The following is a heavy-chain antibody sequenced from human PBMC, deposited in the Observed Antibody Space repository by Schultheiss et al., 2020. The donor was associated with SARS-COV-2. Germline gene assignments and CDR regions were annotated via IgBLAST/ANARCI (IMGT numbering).Heavy chain of an antibody. V-gene: IGHV3-23*01. CDR3: AKSPPSVLGYFDY. J-gene: IGHJ4*02. D-gene: IGHD2-2*01. Sequence: GGSLRLSCAASGFIVSSNEMNWVRQAPGKGLEWVSSLSRSGVTTYYADSVRGRLTISRDNSKNTLYLHMNSLRAEDTAVYYCAKSPPSVLGYFDYWGQGTLVTVSS. CDR1: GFIVSSNE. CDR2: LSRSGVTT.